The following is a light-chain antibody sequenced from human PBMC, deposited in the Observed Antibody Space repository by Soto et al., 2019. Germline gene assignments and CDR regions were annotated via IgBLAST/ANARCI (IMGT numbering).Light chain of an antibody. CDR3: QQYINWPPYP. V-gene: IGKV3-15*01. CDR2: GAS. Sequence: EIVMTQSPATLSVSPGERATLSCRASQSISSNLAWYQQKPGQAPRLLIYGASTRATGIPARFSGSGSGTEFTLTISSLQSEDFAVYYCQQYINWPPYPFGQGTKLEIK. J-gene: IGKJ2*01. CDR1: QSISSN.